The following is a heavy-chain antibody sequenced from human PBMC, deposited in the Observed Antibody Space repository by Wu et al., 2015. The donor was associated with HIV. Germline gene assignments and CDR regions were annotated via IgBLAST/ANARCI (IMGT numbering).Heavy chain of an antibody. J-gene: IGHJ4*02. Sequence: QVQLQESGPGLVSPSQTLSLTCSVSGGSISSGDYFWSWICQPPGKGLEWIGYIYYSGSTFYNPSLKSRVTISVDTSKNQFSLKLSSLTAADTAVYFCARGHRTPIDYYFDFWGQGTLVTVSS. V-gene: IGHV4-30-4*08. CDR3: ARGHRTPIDYYFDF. D-gene: IGHD1-14*01. CDR1: GGSISSGDYF. CDR2: IYYSGST.